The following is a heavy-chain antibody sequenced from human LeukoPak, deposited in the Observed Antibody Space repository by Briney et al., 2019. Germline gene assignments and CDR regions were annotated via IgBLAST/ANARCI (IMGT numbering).Heavy chain of an antibody. Sequence: SVKVSCKASGGTFSSYAISWVRQARGQGLEWMGGIIPIFGTANYAQKLQGRVTITADKSTSTAYMELSSLRSEDTAVYYCARGGFLMYSYGYDYWGQGTLVTVSS. D-gene: IGHD5-18*01. CDR1: GGTFSSYA. V-gene: IGHV1-69*06. J-gene: IGHJ4*02. CDR3: ARGGFLMYSYGYDY. CDR2: IIPIFGTA.